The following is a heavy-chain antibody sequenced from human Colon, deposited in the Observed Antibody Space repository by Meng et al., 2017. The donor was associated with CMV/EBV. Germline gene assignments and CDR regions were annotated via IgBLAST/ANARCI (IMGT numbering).Heavy chain of an antibody. V-gene: IGHV3-48*04. CDR3: ARLSGNSRMDV. CDR1: GFTFSSYT. D-gene: IGHD1-26*01. Sequence: GESLKISCAASGFTFSSYTMTWVRQAPGKGLEWVSFIGSNSSAIYYADSLKGRFTVSRDNANNSLFLQMDSLRAEDTAVYYCARLSGNSRMDVWGQGTTVTAP. J-gene: IGHJ6*02. CDR2: IGSNSSAI.